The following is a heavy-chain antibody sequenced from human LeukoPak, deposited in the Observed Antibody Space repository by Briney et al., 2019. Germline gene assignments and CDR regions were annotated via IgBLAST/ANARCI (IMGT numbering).Heavy chain of an antibody. J-gene: IGHJ4*02. CDR3: ARTEGGLNWDYAAY. Sequence: ASVKVSCKASGYTFTSYGISWVRQPPGQGLEWMGWISAYNGNTNYAQELQGRVTMTTDTSTSTAYMELRSLRSDDTAVYYCARTEGGLNWDYAAYWGQGTLVTVSS. CDR2: ISAYNGNT. D-gene: IGHD4-17*01. CDR1: GYTFTSYG. V-gene: IGHV1-18*04.